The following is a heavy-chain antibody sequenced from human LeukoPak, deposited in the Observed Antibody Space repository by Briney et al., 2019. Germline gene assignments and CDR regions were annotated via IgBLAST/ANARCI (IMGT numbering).Heavy chain of an antibody. CDR3: ARGRRNYYDSSGYLRP. J-gene: IGHJ5*02. D-gene: IGHD3-22*01. V-gene: IGHV4-34*01. CDR1: GGSFSGYY. CDR2: INHSGST. Sequence: SETLSLTCAVYGGSFSGYYWSWILQPPGKGLEWIGEINHSGSTNYNLSLKSRDTISVDTSTNQFSLKLSSVAAADTAVYYCARGRRNYYDSSGYLRPWGQGTLVTVSS.